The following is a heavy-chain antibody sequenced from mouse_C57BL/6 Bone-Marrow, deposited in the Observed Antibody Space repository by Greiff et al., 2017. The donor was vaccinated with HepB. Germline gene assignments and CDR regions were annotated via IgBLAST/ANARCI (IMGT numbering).Heavy chain of an antibody. D-gene: IGHD1-1*01. J-gene: IGHJ2*01. CDR2: IDPSDSYT. V-gene: IGHV1-69*01. CDR3: ARRRYGSRGYFDY. CDR1: GYTFTSYW. Sequence: QVQLQQSGAELVMPGASVKLSCKASGYTFTSYWMHWVKQRPGQGLEWIGEIDPSDSYTNYNQKFKGKATLTVDKSSSTAYMQLSSLTSEDSAVSDCARRRYGSRGYFDYWGQGTTLTVSS.